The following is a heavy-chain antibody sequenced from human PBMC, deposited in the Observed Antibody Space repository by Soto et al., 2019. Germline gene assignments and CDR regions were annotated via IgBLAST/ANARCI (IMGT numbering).Heavy chain of an antibody. CDR1: GFTFSSYG. V-gene: IGHV3-30*18. CDR3: AKDPYYYDSSGYYWGYYFDY. CDR2: ISYDGSNK. J-gene: IGHJ4*02. Sequence: QVQLVESGGGVVQPGRSLRLSCAASGFTFSSYGMHWVRQAPGKGLEWVAVISYDGSNKYYADSVKGRFTISRDNSKNTLYLQMNSLIAEDTAVYYCAKDPYYYDSSGYYWGYYFDYWGQGTLVTVSS. D-gene: IGHD3-22*01.